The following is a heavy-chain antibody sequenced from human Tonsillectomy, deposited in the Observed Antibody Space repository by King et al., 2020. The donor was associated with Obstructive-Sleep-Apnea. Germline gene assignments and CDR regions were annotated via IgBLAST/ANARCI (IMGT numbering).Heavy chain of an antibody. CDR1: GFNFSSYG. Sequence: VQLVESGGGVVQPGRSLRLSCAASGFNFSSYGMHWVRQAPGKGLEWVAVISYDGSNKYYGDSVKGRFTISRDNSKNTLYLQMNSLRAEDTAVYYCAKDDSRQIVVVTAIFDYWGQGTLVTVSS. D-gene: IGHD2-21*02. J-gene: IGHJ4*02. CDR2: ISYDGSNK. V-gene: IGHV3-30*18. CDR3: AKDDSRQIVVVTAIFDY.